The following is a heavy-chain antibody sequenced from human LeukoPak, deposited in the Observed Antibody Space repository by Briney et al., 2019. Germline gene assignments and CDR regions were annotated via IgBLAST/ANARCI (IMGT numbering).Heavy chain of an antibody. V-gene: IGHV3-30*02. CDR1: GFTFSSYG. CDR2: IRYDGSNK. Sequence: GGSLRLSCAASGFTFSSYGMHWVRQAPGKGLEWVAFIRYDGSNKYYADSVKGRFTISRDNSKNTLYLQMNSLRAEDTAVYYCAKPPYSYHYYYYYMDVWGKGTTVTVSS. CDR3: AKPPYSYHYYYYYMDV. J-gene: IGHJ6*03. D-gene: IGHD5-18*01.